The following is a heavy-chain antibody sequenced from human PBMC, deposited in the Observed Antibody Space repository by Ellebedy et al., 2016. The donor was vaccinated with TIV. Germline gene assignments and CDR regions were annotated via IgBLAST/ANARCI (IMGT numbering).Heavy chain of an antibody. Sequence: GGSLRLSXAASGFTFDDYAMHWVRQAPGKGLEWVSGISWNSGSIGYADSVKGRFTISRDNAKNSLYLQMNSLRAEDTAVYYCAKGDDYSFDWFDPWGQGTLVTVSS. J-gene: IGHJ5*02. D-gene: IGHD4-11*01. CDR1: GFTFDDYA. CDR2: ISWNSGSI. V-gene: IGHV3-9*01. CDR3: AKGDDYSFDWFDP.